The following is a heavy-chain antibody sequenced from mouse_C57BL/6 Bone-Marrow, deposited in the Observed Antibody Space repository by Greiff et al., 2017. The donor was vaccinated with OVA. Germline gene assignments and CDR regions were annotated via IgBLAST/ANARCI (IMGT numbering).Heavy chain of an antibody. D-gene: IGHD3-1*01. Sequence: EVQLQQSGTVLARPGASVKMSCKTSGYTFTSYWMHWVKQRPGQGLEWIGAIYPGNSDTSYNQKFKGKAKLTAVTSASTAYMELSSLTNEDSAVYYGTRRHISAGYFDVWGTGTTVTVSS. J-gene: IGHJ1*03. V-gene: IGHV1-5*01. CDR1: GYTFTSYW. CDR3: TRRHISAGYFDV. CDR2: IYPGNSDT.